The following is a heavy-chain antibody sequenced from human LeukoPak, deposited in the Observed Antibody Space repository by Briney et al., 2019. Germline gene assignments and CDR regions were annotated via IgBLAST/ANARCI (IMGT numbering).Heavy chain of an antibody. CDR2: ISDGGGTT. Sequence: GGSLRLSCAASGFTFSSYAMTWVRQAPGKGLEWVSGISDGGGTTYYADSVKGRFTISRDNSKNTLYLQMNSLSAEDTAVYYCAKDRGRITMIRGVTSSGEFDYWGQGTLVTVSS. CDR3: AKDRGRITMIRGVTSSGEFDY. CDR1: GFTFSSYA. J-gene: IGHJ4*02. V-gene: IGHV3-23*01. D-gene: IGHD3-10*01.